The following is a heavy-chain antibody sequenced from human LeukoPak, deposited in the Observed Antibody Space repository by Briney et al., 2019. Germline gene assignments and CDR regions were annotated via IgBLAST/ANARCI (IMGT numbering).Heavy chain of an antibody. D-gene: IGHD3-22*01. J-gene: IGHJ4*02. CDR1: GYTLTELS. CDR2: FDPEDGET. Sequence: GTSVKVSCKVSGYTLTELSVHWVRQAPGRGLEWMGGFDPEDGETIYAQKFQGRVTMTEDTSTDTAYMELSSLRSEDTAVYYCATPSPYYYDSSGYQALIFDYWGQGTLVTVSS. CDR3: ATPSPYYYDSSGYQALIFDY. V-gene: IGHV1-24*01.